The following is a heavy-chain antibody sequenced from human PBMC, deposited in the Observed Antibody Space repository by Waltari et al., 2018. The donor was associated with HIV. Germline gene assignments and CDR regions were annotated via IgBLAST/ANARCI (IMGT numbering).Heavy chain of an antibody. CDR2: INGGTTGT. J-gene: IGHJ4*02. CDR3: AKDRSYDSSGYFDY. V-gene: IGHV3-23*01. D-gene: IGHD3-22*01. Sequence: EVQLLESGGDLQQPGGSLRLSCVASGFIFSSDAMSRVRQAPGRGLEWVSSINGGTTGTFYAYSVKGRFTISRDSSKNTLYLQMNSLRAEDTAVYYCAKDRSYDSSGYFDYWGEGTLVTVSS. CDR1: GFIFSSDA.